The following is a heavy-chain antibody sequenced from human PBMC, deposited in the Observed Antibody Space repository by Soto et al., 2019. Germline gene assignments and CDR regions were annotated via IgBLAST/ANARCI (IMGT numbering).Heavy chain of an antibody. CDR1: GFTFSDYA. CDR2: VSHDGRNT. J-gene: IGHJ4*02. CDR3: AKGGRQWLVTSDFNY. D-gene: IGHD6-19*01. V-gene: IGHV3-30*18. Sequence: VQLVESGGGVVQPGRSLRLSCAASGFTFSDYAMHWVHQAPGKGLEWVAVVSHDGRNTHYADSVKGRFTISRDSSKNTVSLEMTSLRAEDTAVDYCAKGGRQWLVTSDFNYWGQGALVTVSS.